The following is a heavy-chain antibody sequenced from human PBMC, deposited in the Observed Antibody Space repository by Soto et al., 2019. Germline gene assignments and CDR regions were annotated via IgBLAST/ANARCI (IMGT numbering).Heavy chain of an antibody. CDR2: IYYSGST. D-gene: IGHD1-26*01. J-gene: IGHJ6*02. V-gene: IGHV4-59*04. CDR1: GGSISSYY. CDR3: ARRARSYYGDYYYYGMDV. Sequence: SETLSLTCTVSGGSISSYYWSWIRQPPGKGMEWIGYIYYSGSTYYNPSLKSRVTISVDTSKNQFSLKLSSVTAADTAVYYCARRARSYYGDYYYYGMDVWGQGTTVTVSS.